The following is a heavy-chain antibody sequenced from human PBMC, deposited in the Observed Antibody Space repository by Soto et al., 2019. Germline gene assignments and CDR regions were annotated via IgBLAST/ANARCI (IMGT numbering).Heavy chain of an antibody. D-gene: IGHD3-10*01. CDR3: ASGPVWFGESQTELGWFDP. V-gene: IGHV4-4*02. CDR1: GFTFSSYA. CDR2: IYHSGST. Sequence: GSLRLSCAASGFTFSSYAMHWVRQPPGKGLEWIGEIYHSGSTNYNPSLKSRVTISVDKSKNQFSLKLSSVTAADTAVYYCASGPVWFGESQTELGWFDPWGQGTLVTVSS. J-gene: IGHJ5*02.